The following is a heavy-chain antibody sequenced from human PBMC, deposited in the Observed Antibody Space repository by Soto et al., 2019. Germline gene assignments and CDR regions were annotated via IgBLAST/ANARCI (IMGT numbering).Heavy chain of an antibody. Sequence: GASVKVSCKASGYTFTSNAMHWVRQAPGQRLEWMGWINAGNGNTKYSQKFQGRVTITRDTSASTAYMELSSLRSEDTAVYYCARDSIDYDSSGYYYYWGQGTLVTVSS. CDR3: ARDSIDYDSSGYYYY. D-gene: IGHD3-22*01. J-gene: IGHJ4*02. CDR1: GYTFTSNA. CDR2: INAGNGNT. V-gene: IGHV1-3*01.